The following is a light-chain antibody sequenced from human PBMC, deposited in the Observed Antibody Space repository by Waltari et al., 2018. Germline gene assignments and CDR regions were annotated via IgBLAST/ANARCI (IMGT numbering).Light chain of an antibody. J-gene: IGKJ1*01. CDR3: MQGIEYPWT. CDR1: QSLLDSEDGNTY. CDR2: EVS. Sequence: DIVMTQTPLSLPVTLGEPASISCRSSQSLLDSEDGNTYLDWYLQKPGQSPPLLIYEVSNRASGVPDRFSGSGSDTDFTLKISRVEAEDVGVYYCMQGIEYPWTFGQGTKVEIK. V-gene: IGKV2-40*01.